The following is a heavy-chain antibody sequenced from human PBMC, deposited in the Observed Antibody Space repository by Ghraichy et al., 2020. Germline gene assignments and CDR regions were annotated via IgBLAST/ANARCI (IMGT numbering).Heavy chain of an antibody. CDR3: ARDTSPFGYIAFDQ. CDR1: GGSIDTHY. Sequence: SETLSLTCTVSGGSIDTHYWSWIRQPPGKGLEWIGYLYYNGNTNYNPFLRSRVTISGDTSKNQLSLNLRSVTSADTAVYYCARDTSPFGYIAFDQWRQGSLVTVSS. V-gene: IGHV4-59*11. D-gene: IGHD5-24*01. J-gene: IGHJ4*02. CDR2: LYYNGNT.